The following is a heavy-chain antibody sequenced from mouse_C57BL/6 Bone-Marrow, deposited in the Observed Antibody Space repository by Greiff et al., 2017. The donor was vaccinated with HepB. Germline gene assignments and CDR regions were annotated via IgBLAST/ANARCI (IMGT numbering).Heavy chain of an antibody. Sequence: VQLQQSGAELVKPGASVKMSCKASGYTFTSYWITWVKQRPGQGLEWIGDIYPGSGSTNYNEKFKSKATLTVDTSSSTAYMQLSSLTSEDSAVYYCARGIYYGNYDAMDYWGQGTSVTVSS. D-gene: IGHD2-1*01. J-gene: IGHJ4*01. V-gene: IGHV1-55*01. CDR3: ARGIYYGNYDAMDY. CDR2: IYPGSGST. CDR1: GYTFTSYW.